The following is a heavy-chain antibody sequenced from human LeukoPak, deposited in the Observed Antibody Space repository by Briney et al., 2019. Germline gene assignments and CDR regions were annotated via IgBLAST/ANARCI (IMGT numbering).Heavy chain of an antibody. J-gene: IGHJ4*02. Sequence: GGSLRLSCAASGFSFSSYGMSWVRQAPGKGLEWVSVLYRGGSTYYADSVKGRFTISRDNSKNTLYLQMNSLRAEDTAVYYCASFSGSYRRFDCWGQGTLVTVSS. CDR3: ASFSGSYRRFDC. D-gene: IGHD1-26*01. V-gene: IGHV3-53*01. CDR1: GFSFSSYG. CDR2: LYRGGST.